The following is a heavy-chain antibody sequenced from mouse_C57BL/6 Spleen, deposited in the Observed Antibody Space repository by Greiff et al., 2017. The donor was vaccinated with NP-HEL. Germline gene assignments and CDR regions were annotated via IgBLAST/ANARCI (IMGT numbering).Heavy chain of an antibody. Sequence: QVQLQQSGAELARPGASVKLSCKASGYTFTSYGISWVKQRTGQGLEWIGEIYPRSGNTYYNEKFKGKATLTADKSSSTAYMELRSLTSEDSAVYFCARDDYDPSDFDYWGQGTTLTVSS. CDR3: ARDDYDPSDFDY. CDR1: GYTFTSYG. D-gene: IGHD2-4*01. CDR2: IYPRSGNT. J-gene: IGHJ2*01. V-gene: IGHV1-81*01.